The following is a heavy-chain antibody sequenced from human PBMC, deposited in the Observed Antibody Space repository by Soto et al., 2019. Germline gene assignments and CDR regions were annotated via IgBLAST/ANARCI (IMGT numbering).Heavy chain of an antibody. Sequence: EVQLVESGGGLVQPGGSLRLSCAASGFTVSSNYMSWVRQAPGKGLEWVSVIYSGGSTYYADSVKGRFTISRHNSKNTLYLQMNSLRAEDTAVYYCARDSYYGSGIRNAFDIWGQGTMVTVSS. J-gene: IGHJ3*02. D-gene: IGHD3-10*01. CDR3: ARDSYYGSGIRNAFDI. V-gene: IGHV3-53*04. CDR2: IYSGGST. CDR1: GFTVSSNY.